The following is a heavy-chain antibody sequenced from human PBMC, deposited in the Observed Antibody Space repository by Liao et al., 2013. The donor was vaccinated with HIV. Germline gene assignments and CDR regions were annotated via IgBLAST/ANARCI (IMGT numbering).Heavy chain of an antibody. J-gene: IGHJ4*02. CDR2: IYYSGST. Sequence: QLQLQESGPGLVKPSETLSLTCTVSGGSISSSSYYWGWIRQPPGKGLEWIGSIYYSGSTYYNPSLKSRVTISVDTSKNQFSLKLSSVTAADTAVYYCARSPLDMYSGSFHFDYWGQGTLVTVSS. V-gene: IGHV4-39*07. CDR3: ARSPLDMYSGSFHFDY. CDR1: GGSISSSSYY. D-gene: IGHD1-26*01.